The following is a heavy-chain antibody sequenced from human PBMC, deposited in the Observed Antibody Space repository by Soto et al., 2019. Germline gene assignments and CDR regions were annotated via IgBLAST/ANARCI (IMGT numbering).Heavy chain of an antibody. J-gene: IGHJ6*02. CDR3: AREFYYYYGMDV. CDR1: GGSISSSSHY. V-gene: IGHV4-39*01. CDR2: IYYSGST. Sequence: QLQLQESGPGLVKPSETLSLTCTVSGGSISSSSHYWGWIRQPPGKGLEWIGSIYYSGSTYYNPSRKSRGTISVDTSKNQFSLKLRSVTAADTAVYYCAREFYYYYGMDVWGQGTTVTVSS.